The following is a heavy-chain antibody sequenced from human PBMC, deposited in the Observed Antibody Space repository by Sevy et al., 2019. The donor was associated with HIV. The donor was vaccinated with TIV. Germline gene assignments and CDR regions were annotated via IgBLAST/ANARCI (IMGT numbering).Heavy chain of an antibody. D-gene: IGHD2-21*01. CDR3: AXXXGDCYSKNECWFVS. Sequence: GGSLRLSCAASGFTFSAYSMNWVRQAPGKGLEWVSYISSSSGTIYYADSVKGQFTISRDNAKSSLYLQMNGLRAEDXXGYYCAXXXGDCYSKNECWFVSWGQGTLVTVSS. CDR1: GFTFSAYS. V-gene: IGHV3-48*01. CDR2: ISSSSGTI. J-gene: IGHJ5*01.